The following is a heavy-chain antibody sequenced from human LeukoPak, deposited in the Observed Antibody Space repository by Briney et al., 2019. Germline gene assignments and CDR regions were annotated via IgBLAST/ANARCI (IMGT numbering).Heavy chain of an antibody. CDR3: AKDLTYSSSWHFGY. V-gene: IGHV3-23*01. J-gene: IGHJ4*02. D-gene: IGHD6-13*01. Sequence: GGSLRLSCAASGFTFNSYVMSWIRQAPGKGLEWVSVVSNSGGSTYYADSVKGRFTISRDNSKNTLYLQMNSLRAEDTAVYYCAKDLTYSSSWHFGYWGQGTLVTVSS. CDR2: VSNSGGST. CDR1: GFTFNSYV.